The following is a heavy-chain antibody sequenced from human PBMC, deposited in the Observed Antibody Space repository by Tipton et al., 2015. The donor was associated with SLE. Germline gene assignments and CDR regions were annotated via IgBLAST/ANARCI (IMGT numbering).Heavy chain of an antibody. CDR1: GGSISSYY. D-gene: IGHD6-13*01. CDR3: ARGNSSSWGRWFDP. Sequence: TLSLTCTVSGGSISSYYWSWIRQPPGKGLEWIGYIYYSGSISYNPSLKSRVTISVDASKNQFSLKLSSVTAADTAVYYCARGNSSSWGRWFDPWGQGTLVTVSS. V-gene: IGHV4-59*12. J-gene: IGHJ5*02. CDR2: IYYSGSI.